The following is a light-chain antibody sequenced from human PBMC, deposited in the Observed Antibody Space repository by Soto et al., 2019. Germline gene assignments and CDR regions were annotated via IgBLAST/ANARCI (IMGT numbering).Light chain of an antibody. Sequence: SALTQPRSVSGSPGQSVTISCTGTSSDVGAYNYVSWYQHHPGKAPKVMIYDVSERPSGVPDRFSGSKSDNKASLTISGLQAEDEADYYCCSYAGSYSWVFGGGTKGTVL. J-gene: IGLJ3*02. V-gene: IGLV2-11*01. CDR2: DVS. CDR3: CSYAGSYSWV. CDR1: SSDVGAYNY.